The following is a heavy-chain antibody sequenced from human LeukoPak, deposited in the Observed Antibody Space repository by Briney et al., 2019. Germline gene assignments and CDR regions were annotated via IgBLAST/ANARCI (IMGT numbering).Heavy chain of an antibody. V-gene: IGHV3-30-3*01. CDR1: GFTFSSYA. CDR2: ISYDGSNK. Sequence: GRSLRLSCAASGFTFSSYAMHWVRQAPGKGLEWVAVISYDGSNKYYADSVKDRFTISRDNSKNTLYLQMNSLRAEDTAVYYCAREFRKIQLSFDYWGQGTLVTVSS. J-gene: IGHJ4*02. CDR3: AREFRKIQLSFDY. D-gene: IGHD5-18*01.